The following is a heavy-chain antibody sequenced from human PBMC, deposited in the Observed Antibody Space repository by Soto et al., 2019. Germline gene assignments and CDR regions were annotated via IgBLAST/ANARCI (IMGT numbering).Heavy chain of an antibody. V-gene: IGHV3-33*01. Sequence: QVQLVESGGGVVQPGRSLRLSCAASGFIFSSYGMHWVRQAPGKGLEWVAVIWYDGSNKYYADSVKGRFTISRDSSKNTRCLQMSGLGGEDTAVYYRARDQGQYSSGWQYDHYYGMDVWGQGTTVTVSS. CDR2: IWYDGSNK. CDR1: GFIFSSYG. J-gene: IGHJ6*02. CDR3: ARDQGQYSSGWQYDHYYGMDV. D-gene: IGHD6-19*01.